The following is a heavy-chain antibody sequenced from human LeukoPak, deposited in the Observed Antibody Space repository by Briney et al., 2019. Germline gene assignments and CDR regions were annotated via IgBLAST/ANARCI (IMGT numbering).Heavy chain of an antibody. J-gene: IGHJ6*02. V-gene: IGHV4-59*01. Sequence: PSETLSLTCTVSGDSISTYYWTWIRQPPGKGLEWIGYVYSSGSTNYNPALKSRVTISVDTSKNQFSLNLRSVTAAVTAVYYCVRSRGRANNYCYYGMDVWGQGTTVTVCS. CDR2: VYSSGST. CDR3: VRSRGRANNYCYYGMDV. D-gene: IGHD3-10*01. CDR1: GDSISTYY.